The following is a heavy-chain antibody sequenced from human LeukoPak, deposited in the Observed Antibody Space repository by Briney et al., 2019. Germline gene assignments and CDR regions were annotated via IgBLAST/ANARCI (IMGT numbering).Heavy chain of an antibody. CDR1: GFTFSSYG. Sequence: PGGSLRLSCAASGFTFSSYGMHWVRQAPGKGLEWVAFIRYDGSNKYYADSVKGRFTISRDNSKNTLYLQMNSLRAEDTAVYYCARGTTVTSDAFDIWGQGTMVTVSS. D-gene: IGHD4-17*01. CDR2: IRYDGSNK. V-gene: IGHV3-30*02. J-gene: IGHJ3*02. CDR3: ARGTTVTSDAFDI.